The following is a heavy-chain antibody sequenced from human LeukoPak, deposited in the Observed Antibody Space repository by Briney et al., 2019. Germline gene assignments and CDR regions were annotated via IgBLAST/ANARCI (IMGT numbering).Heavy chain of an antibody. V-gene: IGHV5-51*01. CDR2: IYSDESHT. D-gene: IGHD5-18*01. Sequence: RGESLKIPCQGPGYNFPIYWMGWVRQLPGQGLEGMGIIYSDESHTIYGPSFQGQVTISADKSINTAYLEWSSLKASDTAMYYCARHGYESSYYFDFWGQGTLVTVSS. CDR1: GYNFPIYW. J-gene: IGHJ4*02. CDR3: ARHGYESSYYFDF.